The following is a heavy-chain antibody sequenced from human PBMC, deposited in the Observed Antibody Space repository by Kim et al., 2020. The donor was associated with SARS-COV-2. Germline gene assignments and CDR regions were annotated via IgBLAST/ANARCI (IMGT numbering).Heavy chain of an antibody. V-gene: IGHV3-30-3*01. J-gene: IGHJ2*01. Sequence: GGSLRLSCEASGFTFSNYVLYWVRQAPGKGPEWVASISNEGSKMYYADSVKGRFTISRDNSKNTLYLQMNSLTTEDTAVFYCARKFGDGNTYRFFDLWGRGTLVTVSS. D-gene: IGHD3-10*01. CDR3: ARKFGDGNTYRFFDL. CDR2: ISNEGSKM. CDR1: GFTFSNYV.